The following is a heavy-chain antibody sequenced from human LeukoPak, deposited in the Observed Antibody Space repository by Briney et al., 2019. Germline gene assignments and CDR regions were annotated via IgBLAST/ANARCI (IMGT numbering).Heavy chain of an antibody. D-gene: IGHD1-1*01. CDR3: AKAPPYKKYFDY. J-gene: IGHJ4*02. V-gene: IGHV3-23*01. Sequence: PGGSLRLSCAASGFTFSNYATSWVRQAPGKGLEWVSTISNSGDATYYADSVKGRFTISRDNSKNTLYLQMNSLRAEDTAVYYCAKAPPYKKYFDYWGQGTLVTVSS. CDR1: GFTFSNYA. CDR2: ISNSGDAT.